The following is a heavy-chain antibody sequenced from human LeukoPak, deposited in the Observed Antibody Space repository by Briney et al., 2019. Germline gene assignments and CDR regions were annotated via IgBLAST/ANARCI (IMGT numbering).Heavy chain of an antibody. V-gene: IGHV3-23*01. CDR3: AKDLRCGHSPGNRFDY. Sequence: GGSLRLSCAASRFTLTGYAMTWVRQAPRKGLEWVSAISGSGGGTYYADSVKGRFTISRDNSKNTLYLQMNSLRAEDTAVYYCAKDLRCGHSPGNRFDYWGQGTLVTVSS. J-gene: IGHJ4*02. D-gene: IGHD1/OR15-1a*01. CDR1: RFTLTGYA. CDR2: ISGSGGGT.